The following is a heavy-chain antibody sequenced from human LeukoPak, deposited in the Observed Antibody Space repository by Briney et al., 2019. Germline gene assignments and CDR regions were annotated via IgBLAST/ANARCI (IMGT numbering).Heavy chain of an antibody. CDR1: GGSISSYY. CDR2: IYYSGST. D-gene: IGHD3-10*01. Sequence: SETLSLTCTVSGGSISSYYWSWIRQPPGKGLEWIGYIYYSGSTNYNPSLKSRVTISVDTSKNQFSLKLSSVTAADTAVYYCARHPSSMVRVYGMDVWGQGTTDTVSS. CDR3: ARHPSSMVRVYGMDV. V-gene: IGHV4-59*08. J-gene: IGHJ6*02.